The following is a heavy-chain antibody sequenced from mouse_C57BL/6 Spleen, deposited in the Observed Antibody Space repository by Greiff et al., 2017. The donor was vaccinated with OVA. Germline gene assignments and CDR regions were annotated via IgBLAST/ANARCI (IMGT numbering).Heavy chain of an antibody. J-gene: IGHJ3*01. V-gene: IGHV14-4*01. Sequence: EVQLQQSGAEFVRPRASVKLSCTASGFNIKDDYMPWVKQRPEQGLAWIGWIDPENGDTEYASKFPGKATITADTSSNTAYLQLSSLTAEDTAVYYCTTLAYDGYSFAYWGQGTLVTVSA. D-gene: IGHD2-3*01. CDR3: TTLAYDGYSFAY. CDR1: GFNIKDDY. CDR2: IDPENGDT.